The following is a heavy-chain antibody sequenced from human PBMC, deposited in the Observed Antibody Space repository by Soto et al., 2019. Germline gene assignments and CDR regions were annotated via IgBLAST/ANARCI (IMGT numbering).Heavy chain of an antibody. CDR2: IIPILGIA. V-gene: IGHV1-69*02. CDR1: GGTFSSYT. J-gene: IGHJ1*01. D-gene: IGHD4-17*01. Sequence: QVQLVQSGAEVKKPGSSVKVSCKASGGTFSSYTISWVRQAPGQGLEWMGRIIPILGIANYAQKFQGRVTITTDKSTSTAYMELSSLRSENTAVYYCARVGYGASPAEYFQHWGQGTLVTVSS. CDR3: ARVGYGASPAEYFQH.